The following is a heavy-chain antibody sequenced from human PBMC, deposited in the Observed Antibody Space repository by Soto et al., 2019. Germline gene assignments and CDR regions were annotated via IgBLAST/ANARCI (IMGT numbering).Heavy chain of an antibody. CDR1: GYTFTNYG. D-gene: IGHD3-3*01. J-gene: IGHJ5*02. CDR2: ISAYNGNA. CDR3: ARGSRFDWFDP. Sequence: ASLKVSCKASGYTFTNYGFTWVRQAPGQGLEWMGWISAYNGNANYGQNFQGRVTMTTDTATSTAHMELRSLRYDDTAIYYCARGSRFDWFDPWGQGTLVTVSS. V-gene: IGHV1-18*04.